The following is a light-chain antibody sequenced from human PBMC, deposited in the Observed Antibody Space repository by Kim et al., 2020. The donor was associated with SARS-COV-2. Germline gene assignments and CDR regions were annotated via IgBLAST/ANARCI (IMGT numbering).Light chain of an antibody. J-gene: IGLJ3*02. CDR1: SLRNYH. Sequence: ALVQTARITCQGDSLRNYHASWYQQKSGQAPILVIYGKNNRPSGIPDRFSASSSRNTASLTITGAQAEDEADYYCNSRDSNSDQVLFGGGTQLTVL. V-gene: IGLV3-19*01. CDR3: NSRDSNSDQVL. CDR2: GKN.